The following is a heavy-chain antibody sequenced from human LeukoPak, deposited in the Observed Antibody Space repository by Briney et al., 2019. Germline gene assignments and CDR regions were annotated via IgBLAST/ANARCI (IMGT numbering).Heavy chain of an antibody. CDR1: GGTFSSYA. CDR3: ARVPTTMVRGPYRDY. Sequence: ASVKVSCKASGGTFSSYAISWVRQAPGQGLEWMGRIIPILGIANYAQKFQGRVTITADKSTSTAYMELSSLRSEDTAVYYCARVPTTMVRGPYRDYWGQGTLVTVSS. J-gene: IGHJ4*02. V-gene: IGHV1-69*04. D-gene: IGHD3-10*01. CDR2: IIPILGIA.